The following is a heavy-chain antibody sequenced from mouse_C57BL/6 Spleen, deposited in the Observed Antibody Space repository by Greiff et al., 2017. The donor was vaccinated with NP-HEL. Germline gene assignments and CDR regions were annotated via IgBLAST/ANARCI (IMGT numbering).Heavy chain of an antibody. V-gene: IGHV1-59*01. J-gene: IGHJ3*01. Sequence: VQLQQPGAELVRPGTSVKLSCKASGYTFTSYWMHWVKQKPGQGLEWIGVIDPSDSYTNYNQKFKGKATLTVDTSSSTAYMQLSSLTSEDSAVYYCARFPYYYGSSAAWFAYWGQGTLVTVSA. CDR1: GYTFTSYW. CDR3: ARFPYYYGSSAAWFAY. CDR2: IDPSDSYT. D-gene: IGHD1-1*01.